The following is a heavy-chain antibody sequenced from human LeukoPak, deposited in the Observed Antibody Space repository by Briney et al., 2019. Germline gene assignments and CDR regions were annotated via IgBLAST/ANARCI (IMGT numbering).Heavy chain of an antibody. CDR2: INHSGST. J-gene: IGHJ4*02. CDR1: GGSFSGYY. CDR3: ARHSAALRGGITMVRGVTFDY. V-gene: IGHV4-34*01. Sequence: SETLSLTCAVYGGSFSGYYWSWIRQPPGKGLEWIGEINHSGSTNYNPSLKSRVTISVDTSKNQFSLKLSSVTAADTAVYYCARHSAALRGGITMVRGVTFDYWGQGTLVTVSS. D-gene: IGHD3-10*01.